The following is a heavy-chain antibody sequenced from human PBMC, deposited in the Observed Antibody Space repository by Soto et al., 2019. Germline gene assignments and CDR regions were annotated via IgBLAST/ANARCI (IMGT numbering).Heavy chain of an antibody. V-gene: IGHV6-1*01. CDR1: GDSVSSNSAA. D-gene: IGHD2-15*01. CDR2: TYYRSKWYN. J-gene: IGHJ5*02. CDR3: AREGSDCSGGSCYSGWFDP. Sequence: KQSQTLSLTCAISGDSVSSNSAAWNWIRQSPSRGLEWLGRTYYRSKWYNDYALSVKSRITINPDTSKNQFSLQLNSVTPEDTAVYYCAREGSDCSGGSCYSGWFDPWGQGTLVTVSS.